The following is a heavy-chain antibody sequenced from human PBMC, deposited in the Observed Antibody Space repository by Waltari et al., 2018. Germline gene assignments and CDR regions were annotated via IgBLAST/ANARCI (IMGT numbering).Heavy chain of an antibody. CDR3: ARGTPSFYHYMDV. V-gene: IGHV4-59*01. CDR1: GGSLRGFY. Sequence: QVLLQQSGPGLVKPSETLSVTCTVSGGSLRGFYWSWIRQSPGKGLEWIAFIYDSWTTKYNPSLKSRVTISVDTSKNRFTLKLGSATAADTALYYCARGTPSFYHYMDVWGKGTTVIVSS. J-gene: IGHJ6*03. CDR2: IYDSWTT.